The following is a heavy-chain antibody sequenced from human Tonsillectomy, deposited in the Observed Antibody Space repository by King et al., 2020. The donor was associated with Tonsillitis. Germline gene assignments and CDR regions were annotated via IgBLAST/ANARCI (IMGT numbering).Heavy chain of an antibody. CDR3: ARVGHRWSLDY. Sequence: VQLVESGGGLVQPGGSLRLSCAVSGFTFSNFWMSWVRQAPGKGLQWVANIKQDGSEKYYVDSVKGRFTISRDNAKNSLYLQMNSLRAEDTAVYYCARVGHRWSLDYWGQGTLVTVSS. D-gene: IGHD2-15*01. CDR2: IKQDGSEK. CDR1: GFTFSNFW. V-gene: IGHV3-7*01. J-gene: IGHJ4*02.